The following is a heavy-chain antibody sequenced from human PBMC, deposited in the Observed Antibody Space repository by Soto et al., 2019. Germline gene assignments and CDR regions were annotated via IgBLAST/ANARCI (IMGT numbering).Heavy chain of an antibody. CDR3: ARQYSSGWHVYYYYGMDV. D-gene: IGHD6-19*01. Sequence: GESLKISCKGSGYSFTSYWVCWVRQMPGKGLEWMGIIYPGDSDTRYSPSFQGQVTISADKSISTAYLQWSSLKASDTAMYYCARQYSSGWHVYYYYGMDVWGQGTTVTVSS. V-gene: IGHV5-51*01. CDR2: IYPGDSDT. J-gene: IGHJ6*02. CDR1: GYSFTSYW.